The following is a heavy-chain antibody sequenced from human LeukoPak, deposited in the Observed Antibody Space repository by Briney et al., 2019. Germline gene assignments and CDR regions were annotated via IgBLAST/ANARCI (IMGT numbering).Heavy chain of an antibody. D-gene: IGHD1-26*01. CDR3: ARDDQSMEEQNFDY. J-gene: IGHJ4*02. CDR2: IYHSGST. CDR1: GYSISSGYY. V-gene: IGHV4-38-2*02. Sequence: PSETLSLTCTVSGYSISSGYYWGWIRQPPGKGLEWIGSIYHSGSTYYNPSLKSRVTISVDTSKNQFSLKLSSVTAADTAVYYCARDDQSMEEQNFDYWGQGTLVTVSS.